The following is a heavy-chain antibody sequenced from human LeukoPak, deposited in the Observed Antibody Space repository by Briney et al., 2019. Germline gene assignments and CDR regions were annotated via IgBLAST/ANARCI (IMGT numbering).Heavy chain of an antibody. CDR1: EFTVSSNY. CDR3: ARVRSPRYFDY. Sequence: GGSLRLSCAASEFTVSSNYMSWVRQAPGKGLEWVSVIYSGGYTYYADSVKGRFTISRDNSKNTLYLQMNSLRAEDTAVYYCARVRSPRYFDYWGQGTLVTVSS. J-gene: IGHJ4*02. CDR2: IYSGGYT. V-gene: IGHV3-66*01.